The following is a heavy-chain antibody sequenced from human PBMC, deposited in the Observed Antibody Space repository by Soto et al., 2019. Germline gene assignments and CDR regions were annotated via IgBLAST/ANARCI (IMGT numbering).Heavy chain of an antibody. CDR1: GLTFSTYG. J-gene: IGHJ4*02. D-gene: IGHD4-17*01. V-gene: IGHV3-30*18. CDR2: ISYDVRKT. CDR3: AKDSLGGMGTVMMPGPD. Sequence: VQLVESGGGVVQPGRSLRLSCAVSGLTFSTYGMHWVRQAPGKWLEWVAVISYDVRKTHYADSVRGRFTISRDNSKSTLYLQMNDLRADDTALYYCAKDSLGGMGTVMMPGPDWGQGTLVTVSS.